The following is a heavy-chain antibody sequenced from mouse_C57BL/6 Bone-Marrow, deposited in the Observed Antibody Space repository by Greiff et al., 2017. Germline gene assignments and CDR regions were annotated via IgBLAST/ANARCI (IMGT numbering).Heavy chain of an antibody. CDR3: ARENGYYVWFAY. J-gene: IGHJ3*01. CDR1: GYSITSGYY. V-gene: IGHV3-6*01. CDR2: ISYDGSN. Sequence: EVKLQESGPGLVKPSQSLSLTCSVTGYSITSGYYRNWFRRFPGNNLEWMGDISYDGSNNSNPSLKNRISITRDTSKNQFFLKLNSVTTKDTATYYCARENGYYVWFAYWGQGTLVTVSA. D-gene: IGHD2-3*01.